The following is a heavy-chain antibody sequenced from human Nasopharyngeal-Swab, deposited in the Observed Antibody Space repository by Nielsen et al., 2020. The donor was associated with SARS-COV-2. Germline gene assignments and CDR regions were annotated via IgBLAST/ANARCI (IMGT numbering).Heavy chain of an antibody. CDR3: ARVKSPGYSSSWYRDYYGMDV. CDR1: GGTFSSYA. J-gene: IGHJ6*02. CDR2: IIPILGIA. Sequence: SVKVSCKASGGTFSSYAISWVRQAPGQGLDWMGRIIPILGIANYAQKFQGRVTITADKSTSTAYMELSSLRSEDTAVYYCARVKSPGYSSSWYRDYYGMDVWGQGTTVTVSS. V-gene: IGHV1-69*04. D-gene: IGHD6-13*01.